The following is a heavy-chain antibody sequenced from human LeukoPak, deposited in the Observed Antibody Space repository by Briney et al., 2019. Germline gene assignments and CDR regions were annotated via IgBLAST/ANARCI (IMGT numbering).Heavy chain of an antibody. V-gene: IGHV4-39*02. CDR3: ARDQVGAISRFDI. D-gene: IGHD1-26*01. CDR2: IYYSGST. J-gene: IGHJ3*02. CDR1: GGYIRINDYY. Sequence: TSETLSLTCIVSGGYIRINDYYWGWIRQSPGKGLEWIGSIYYSGSTYYNPSLKSRITISVDTSKNQFSLKVTSVTAADTAVYYCARDQVGAISRFDIWGQGTMVTVSS.